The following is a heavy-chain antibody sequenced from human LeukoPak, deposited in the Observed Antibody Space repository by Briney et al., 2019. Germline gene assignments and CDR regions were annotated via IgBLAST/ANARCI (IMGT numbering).Heavy chain of an antibody. CDR3: AKTGGYDSYYYYGMDV. CDR1: GFTFSSYA. D-gene: IGHD5-12*01. CDR2: ISGSGGST. Sequence: GGSLRLSCAASGFTFSSYAMSWVRQAPGKGLEWVSAISGSGGSTCYADSVKGRFTISRDNSKNTLYLQMNSLRAEDTAVYYCAKTGGYDSYYYYGMDVWGQGTTVTVSS. V-gene: IGHV3-23*01. J-gene: IGHJ6*02.